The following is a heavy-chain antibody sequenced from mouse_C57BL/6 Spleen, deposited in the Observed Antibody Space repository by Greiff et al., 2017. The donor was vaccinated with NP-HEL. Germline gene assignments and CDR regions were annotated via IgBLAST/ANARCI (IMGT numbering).Heavy chain of an antibody. V-gene: IGHV3-6*01. D-gene: IGHD1-1*01. CDR3: ARANHYYGSMDY. Sequence: EVQLQESGPGLVKPSQSLSLTCSVTGYSITSGYYWNWIRQFPGNKLEWMGYISYDGSNNYNPSLKNRISITRDTSKNQFFLKLNSVTTEDTATYYCARANHYYGSMDYWGQGTSVTVSS. J-gene: IGHJ4*01. CDR1: GYSITSGYY. CDR2: ISYDGSN.